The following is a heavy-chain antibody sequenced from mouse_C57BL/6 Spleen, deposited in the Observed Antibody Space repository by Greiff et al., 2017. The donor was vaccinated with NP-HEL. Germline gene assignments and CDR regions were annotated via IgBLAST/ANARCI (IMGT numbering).Heavy chain of an antibody. Sequence: VQVVESGGGLVQPGGSLSLSCAASGFTFTDYYMSWVRQPPGKALEWLGFIRNKANGYTTEYSASVKGRFTISRDNSQSILYLQMNALRAEDSATYYCASMGDYGDFDYWGQGTTLTVSS. CDR3: ASMGDYGDFDY. CDR2: IRNKANGYTT. CDR1: GFTFTDYY. D-gene: IGHD2-4*01. J-gene: IGHJ2*01. V-gene: IGHV7-3*01.